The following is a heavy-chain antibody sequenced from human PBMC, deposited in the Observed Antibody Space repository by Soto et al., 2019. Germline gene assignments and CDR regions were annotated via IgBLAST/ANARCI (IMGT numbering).Heavy chain of an antibody. CDR2: ISPGSRYP. V-gene: IGHV3-11*06. CDR3: VRGGGGGLFDP. D-gene: IGHD2-15*01. CDR1: GFTFGDSC. J-gene: IGHJ5*02. Sequence: GGSLRLSCAGSGFTFGDSCMSWIRQAPGKGLEWLSYISPGSRYPAYADSVKGRFTISRDNAKRSLYLQMMSLTAEDTAIYYCVRGGGGGLFDPWGQGTMVTVSS.